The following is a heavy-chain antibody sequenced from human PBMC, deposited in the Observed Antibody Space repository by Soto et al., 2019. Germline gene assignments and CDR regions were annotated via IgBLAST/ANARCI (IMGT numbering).Heavy chain of an antibody. Sequence: QVQLVQSGAEVKKPGASVKVSCKASGYTFTSYAMHWVRQAPGQRLEWMEWINAGNGNTKYSQKFQGRVTITRDTSASTAYMELSSLRSEDTAVYYCARGHDFWSGLYYMDVWGKGTTVTVSS. CDR1: GYTFTSYA. J-gene: IGHJ6*03. CDR2: INAGNGNT. V-gene: IGHV1-3*01. D-gene: IGHD3-3*01. CDR3: ARGHDFWSGLYYMDV.